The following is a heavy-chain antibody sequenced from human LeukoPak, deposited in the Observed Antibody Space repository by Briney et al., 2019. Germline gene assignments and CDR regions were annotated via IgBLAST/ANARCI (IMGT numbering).Heavy chain of an antibody. CDR1: GYTFTSYY. Sequence: ASVNVSCTASGYTFTSYYMHWVRQAPGQGLEWMGIINPSGGSTSYAQKFQGRVTMTRDTSTSTVYMELSSLRSEDTAVYYCARVPFTTGDFDYWGQGTLVTVSS. CDR3: ARVPFTTGDFDY. J-gene: IGHJ4*02. D-gene: IGHD3-22*01. CDR2: INPSGGST. V-gene: IGHV1-46*01.